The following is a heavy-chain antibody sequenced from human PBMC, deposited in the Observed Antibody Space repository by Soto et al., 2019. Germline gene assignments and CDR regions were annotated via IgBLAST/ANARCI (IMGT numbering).Heavy chain of an antibody. D-gene: IGHD6-19*01. V-gene: IGHV3-33*01. CDR2: IWYDGSNK. CDR1: GFTFSSYG. Sequence: GGSLRLSCAASGFTFSSYGMHWVRQAPGKGLEWVAVIWYDGSNKYYADSVKGRFTISRDDSKNTLYLQMNSLRAEDTAVYYCARDFGGPSTFDSSGWSNFDYWGQGTLVTVSS. J-gene: IGHJ4*02. CDR3: ARDFGGPSTFDSSGWSNFDY.